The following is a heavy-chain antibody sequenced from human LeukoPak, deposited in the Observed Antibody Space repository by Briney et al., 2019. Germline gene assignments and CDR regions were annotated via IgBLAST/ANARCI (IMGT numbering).Heavy chain of an antibody. CDR3: ARERGVRYQLLSTRQSAFDI. CDR1: GFTFSSYE. Sequence: PGGSLRLSCAASGFTFSSYEMNWVRQAPGKGLEWVSSISSSSSYIYYADSVKGRFTISRDNAKNSLYLQMNSLRAEDTAVYYCARERGVRYQLLSTRQSAFDIWGQGTMVTVSS. J-gene: IGHJ3*02. CDR2: ISSSSSYI. D-gene: IGHD2-2*01. V-gene: IGHV3-21*01.